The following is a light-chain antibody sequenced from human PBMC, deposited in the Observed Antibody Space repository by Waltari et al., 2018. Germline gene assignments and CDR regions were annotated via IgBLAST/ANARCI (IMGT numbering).Light chain of an antibody. CDR1: QDISNY. CDR2: DAS. CDR3: QQYDNLPYT. Sequence: DIQMTQSPSSLSASVGDRVTINCQASQDISNYLNWYQQKPGKAPKFLIYDASNLETGVPSRFSGSGSGTDFTFTISSLQPEDIATYYCQQYDNLPYTFGQGTKLEIK. V-gene: IGKV1-33*01. J-gene: IGKJ2*01.